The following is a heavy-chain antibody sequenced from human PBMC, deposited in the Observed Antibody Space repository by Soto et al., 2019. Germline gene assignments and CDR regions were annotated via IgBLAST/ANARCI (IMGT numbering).Heavy chain of an antibody. CDR2: INPSGGST. Sequence: XSVNVSCKASGYSFTSYSMPGVRQAPGQGLEWMGIINPSGGSTSYAQKFQGRVTMTRDTSTSTVYTELSSLRSEDTAVYYCARVRRSSGYYYGYWGQGTPVTVSS. D-gene: IGHD3-22*01. V-gene: IGHV1-46*01. J-gene: IGHJ4*02. CDR1: GYSFTSYS. CDR3: ARVRRSSGYYYGY.